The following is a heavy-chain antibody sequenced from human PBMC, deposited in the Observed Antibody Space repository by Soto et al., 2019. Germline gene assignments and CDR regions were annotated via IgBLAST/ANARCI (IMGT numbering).Heavy chain of an antibody. D-gene: IGHD4-17*01. V-gene: IGHV4-34*01. CDR2: INHSGST. Sequence: QVQLQQWGAGLLKPSETLSLTCAVYGGSFSGYYWSWIRQPPGKGLEWIGEINHSGSTNYNPSLKSRVTISVDTSKNQFSLKLSSVTAADTAVYYCARGEGPTVNWFDPWGQGTLVTVSS. CDR1: GGSFSGYY. J-gene: IGHJ5*02. CDR3: ARGEGPTVNWFDP.